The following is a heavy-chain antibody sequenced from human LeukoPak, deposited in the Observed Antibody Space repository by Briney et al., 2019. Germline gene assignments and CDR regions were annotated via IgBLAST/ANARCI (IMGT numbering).Heavy chain of an antibody. Sequence: PGGSLRLSCAASGFTFSSYSMNWVRQAPGKGLEWVSSISSSSSYIYYADSVKGRSTISRDNAKNSLYLQMNSLRAEDTAVYYCARDLGSSYTDWGQGTLVTVSS. V-gene: IGHV3-21*01. CDR1: GFTFSSYS. J-gene: IGHJ4*02. D-gene: IGHD6-6*01. CDR2: ISSSSSYI. CDR3: ARDLGSSYTD.